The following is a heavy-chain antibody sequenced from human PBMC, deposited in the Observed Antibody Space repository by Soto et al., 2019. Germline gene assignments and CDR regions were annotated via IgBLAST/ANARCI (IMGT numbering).Heavy chain of an antibody. Sequence: EVVLLESGGGLEQPGGSLRLSCAASGFIFENFGMSWVRQAPGKGLEWISSIRGSGFKKYYADSVKGRCTISRDNSKSTVYLELNNLSAEDTAVYHCAKNQGVELVPLATVDWFDPWGQGSVVTVSS. D-gene: IGHD1-26*01. CDR3: AKNQGVELVPLATVDWFDP. J-gene: IGHJ5*02. V-gene: IGHV3-23*01. CDR1: GFIFENFG. CDR2: IRGSGFKK.